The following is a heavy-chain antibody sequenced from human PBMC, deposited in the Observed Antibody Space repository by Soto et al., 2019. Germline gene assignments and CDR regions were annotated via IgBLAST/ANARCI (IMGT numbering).Heavy chain of an antibody. D-gene: IGHD3-3*01. Sequence: EVQLVESGGGLVQPGRSLRLSCAASGFMFDDYAMHWVRQAPGKGLEWVSGISWDSGDIGYADSVKDRFTISRDNAKNFLYLQMNSLRLEDTAFYYCAKDTAAFWSGYAAFDYWGQGTLVTVSS. CDR3: AKDTAAFWSGYAAFDY. CDR1: GFMFDDYA. V-gene: IGHV3-9*01. CDR2: ISWDSGDI. J-gene: IGHJ4*02.